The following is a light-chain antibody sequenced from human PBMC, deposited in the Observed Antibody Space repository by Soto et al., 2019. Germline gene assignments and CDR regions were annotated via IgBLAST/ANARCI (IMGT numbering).Light chain of an antibody. CDR2: EVS. Sequence: QSALTQPASVSGSPGQSITISCTGTSSDVGGYNYVSWYQQHPGKAPKLMIYEVSNRPSGVSNRFSGSKSGNTASLTISGLQAEEEAGYTSSSTLVFGTGTKLTVL. J-gene: IGLJ1*01. CDR1: SSDVGGYNY. V-gene: IGLV2-14*01. CDR3: SSTLV.